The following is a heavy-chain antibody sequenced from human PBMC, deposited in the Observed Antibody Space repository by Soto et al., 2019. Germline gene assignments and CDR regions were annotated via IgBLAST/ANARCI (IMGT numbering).Heavy chain of an antibody. CDR1: GFTFSSYA. J-gene: IGHJ4*02. CDR2: ISGSGGST. Sequence: GGSLRLSCAASGFTFSSYAMSWVRQAPGKGLERISAISGSGGSTYYADSVKGRFTISRDNSKNTLYLQMNSLRAEDTAVYYCAKVDSHAIYDILTKGGDYFDYWGQGTLVTVSS. D-gene: IGHD3-9*01. V-gene: IGHV3-23*01. CDR3: AKVDSHAIYDILTKGGDYFDY.